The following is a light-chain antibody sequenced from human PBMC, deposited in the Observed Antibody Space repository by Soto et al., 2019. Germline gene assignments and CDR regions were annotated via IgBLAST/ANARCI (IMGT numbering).Light chain of an antibody. J-gene: IGKJ4*01. CDR2: GAS. CDR1: QSINSAH. Sequence: EVVLTQSPGTLSLSPGERGTLSCRASQSINSAHLVWYQQKPGQAPRLLIYGASSRATGIPDRFSGNGSGTDFTLTISRMEPDDSAVYYCQHYDGSPLTFGGGTKVELK. CDR3: QHYDGSPLT. V-gene: IGKV3-20*01.